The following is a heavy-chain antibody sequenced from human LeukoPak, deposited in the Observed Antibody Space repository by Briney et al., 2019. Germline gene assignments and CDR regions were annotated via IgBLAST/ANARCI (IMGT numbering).Heavy chain of an antibody. J-gene: IGHJ4*02. D-gene: IGHD2-2*02. CDR2: ISSSGSTI. CDR3: AKATFGCSSTSCYSLDY. CDR1: GFTFSSYE. V-gene: IGHV3-48*03. Sequence: GGSLRLSCTASGFTFSSYEMNWVRQAPGKGLEWVSYISSSGSTIYYADSVKGRFTISRDDSKDTVYLQMNSLRAEDTAIYYCAKATFGCSSTSCYSLDYWGQGTLVTVSS.